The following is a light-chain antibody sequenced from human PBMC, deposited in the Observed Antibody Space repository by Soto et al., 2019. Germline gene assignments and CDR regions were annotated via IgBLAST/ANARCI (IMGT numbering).Light chain of an antibody. V-gene: IGLV2-11*01. J-gene: IGLJ1*01. Sequence: QSVLTQPRSVSGSPGQSVTMSCTRTSSDVANYKYVSWYQQHPGKAPKLMIYDVNKRPSWVPYRFSGSKSGNTAPLTISGLQAEDEADYYCCSYAGTYTRVFGTGTKVTVL. CDR3: CSYAGTYTRV. CDR1: SSDVANYKY. CDR2: DVN.